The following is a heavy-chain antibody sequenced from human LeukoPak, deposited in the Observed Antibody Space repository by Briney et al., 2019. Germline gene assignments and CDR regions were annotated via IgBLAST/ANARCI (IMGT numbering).Heavy chain of an antibody. CDR1: GYTFTSYA. CDR3: ARGGGGIIGYSSSWYSNYFDY. J-gene: IGHJ4*02. Sequence: GASVKVSCKASGYTFTSYAMHWVRQAPGQRLEWMGWINAGNGNTKYSQEFQGRVTITRDTSACTAYMELSSLRSEDMAVYYCARGGGGIIGYSSSWYSNYFDYWGQGTLVTVSS. V-gene: IGHV1-3*03. CDR2: INAGNGNT. D-gene: IGHD6-13*01.